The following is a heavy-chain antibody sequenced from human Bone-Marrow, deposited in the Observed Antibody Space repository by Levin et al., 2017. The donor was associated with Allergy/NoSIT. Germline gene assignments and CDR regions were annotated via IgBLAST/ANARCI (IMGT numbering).Heavy chain of an antibody. D-gene: IGHD3-16*01. CDR3: VRDIDYGGNFDH. J-gene: IGHJ4*02. CDR2: IRGDEDEK. V-gene: IGHV3-7*01. Sequence: PGESLKISCAVSGFVFNEYWMAWVRQAPGKGLEWVANIRGDEDEKYYVESVEGRFTISRDNAKNLLFLQMTGLRVDDTALYYCVRDIDYGGNFDHWGRGTPVTVSS. CDR1: GFVFNEYW.